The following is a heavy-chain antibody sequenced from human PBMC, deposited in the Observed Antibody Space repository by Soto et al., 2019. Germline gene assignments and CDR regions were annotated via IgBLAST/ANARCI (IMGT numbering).Heavy chain of an antibody. CDR1: GFTFSDHY. V-gene: IGHV3-11*01. Sequence: QVQLVESGGGLVKPGGSLRLSCAVSGFTFSDHYISWIRQAPGKGLEWISYISSSGRTISYADSVKGRFTISRDNAKNSLYLQMNSLGAEDTAVYYCARRVYCSGTSCYVGHWFDPWGQGTLVTVSS. J-gene: IGHJ5*02. CDR3: ARRVYCSGTSCYVGHWFDP. D-gene: IGHD2-2*01. CDR2: ISSSGRTI.